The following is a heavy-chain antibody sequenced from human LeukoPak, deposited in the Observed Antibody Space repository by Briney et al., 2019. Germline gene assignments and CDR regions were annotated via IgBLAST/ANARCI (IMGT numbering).Heavy chain of an antibody. V-gene: IGHV3-48*03. D-gene: IGHD4/OR15-4a*01. CDR1: GFTFSSHA. Sequence: SGGSLRLSCAGSGFTFSSHATPSVRQAPGKGLEWISYISGGGGTTQYADSVKGRFTISRDNAQNSLFLQMNSLRAEDTAVYYCARDMGGDNGGQPAGGWGQGTPVTVSS. CDR3: ARDMGGDNGGQPAGG. J-gene: IGHJ4*02. CDR2: ISGGGGTT.